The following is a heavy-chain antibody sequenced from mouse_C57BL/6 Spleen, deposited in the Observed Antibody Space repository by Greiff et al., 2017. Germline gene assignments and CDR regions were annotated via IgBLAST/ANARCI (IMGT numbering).Heavy chain of an antibody. CDR3: ARDERFAY. V-gene: IGHV5-4*01. Sequence: EVQGVESGGGLVKPGGSLKLSCAASGFTFSSYAMSWVRQTPDKRLEWVATISDGGSYTYYPDNVKGRFTISRDNAKNNLYLQMSHLKSEDTAMYYCARDERFAYWGQGTLVTVSA. J-gene: IGHJ3*01. CDR1: GFTFSSYA. CDR2: ISDGGSYT.